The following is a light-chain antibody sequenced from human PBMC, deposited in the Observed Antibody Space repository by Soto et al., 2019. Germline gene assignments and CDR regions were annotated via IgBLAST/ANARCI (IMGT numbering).Light chain of an antibody. V-gene: IGKV1D-12*01. CDR1: QAISNW. J-gene: IGKJ4*01. CDR3: QQANRFPLT. CDR2: AAS. Sequence: IQMTQSPDSVSSSVGDTITITCRASQAISNWISWYQQKPGQAPKILIYAASTLQGGVPLRFIGSGSGTDFTLTISSLQPEDFATYYCQQANRFPLTFGGGTRVEVK.